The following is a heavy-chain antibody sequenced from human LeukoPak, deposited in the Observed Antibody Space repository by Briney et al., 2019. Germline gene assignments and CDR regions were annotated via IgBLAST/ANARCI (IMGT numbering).Heavy chain of an antibody. D-gene: IGHD2-15*01. Sequence: PSETLSLTCAVYGGSLSGYYWSWIRQPPGKGLEWIGEINHSGSTNYNPSLKSRVTISVDTSKNQFSLKLSSVTAADTAVYYCARGPPYCGGGSCYYGAFDIWGQGTMVTVSS. CDR1: GGSLSGYY. V-gene: IGHV4-34*01. CDR2: INHSGST. J-gene: IGHJ3*02. CDR3: ARGPPYCGGGSCYYGAFDI.